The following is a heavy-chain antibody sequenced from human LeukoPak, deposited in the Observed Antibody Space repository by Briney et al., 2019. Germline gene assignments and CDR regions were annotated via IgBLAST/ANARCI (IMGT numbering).Heavy chain of an antibody. V-gene: IGHV4-59*01. Sequence: PSETLSLTCTVSGGSISSYYWSWIRQPPGKGLEWIGYIYYSGSTNYNPSLKSRVTISVDTSKNQFSLKLSSVTAADTAVYYCARADYDFWSGYSVDAFDIWGQGTMVTVSS. CDR1: GGSISSYY. CDR2: IYYSGST. J-gene: IGHJ3*02. D-gene: IGHD3-3*01. CDR3: ARADYDFWSGYSVDAFDI.